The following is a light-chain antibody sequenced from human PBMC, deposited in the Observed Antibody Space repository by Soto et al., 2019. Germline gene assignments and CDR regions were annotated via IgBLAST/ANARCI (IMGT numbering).Light chain of an antibody. CDR1: NSNIESNY. CDR3: AVREDRLSGNWV. J-gene: IGLJ3*02. CDR2: KDD. V-gene: IGLV1-47*01. Sequence: SVLTQTPSASGTPGQRVTISCSGSNSNIESNYVYWYQQFPGTAPKVLIYKDDQRPSGVPDRFSGSKSGASASLTITGLRSEDEADYYCAVREDRLSGNWVFGGGTQLTVL.